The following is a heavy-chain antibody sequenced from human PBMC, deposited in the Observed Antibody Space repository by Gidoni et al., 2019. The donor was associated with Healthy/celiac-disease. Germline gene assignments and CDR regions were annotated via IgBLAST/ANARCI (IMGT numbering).Heavy chain of an antibody. CDR2: ISGGGGST. Sequence: EVQLLESGGGLVQPGGSLRLSCAASGFPFRSYAMGWVRQAPGKGLEWVSAISGGGGSTYYADSVKGRFTISRDNSKNTLYLQMNSLRAEDTAVYYCATELWFGELLSLYYYYGMDVWGQGTTVTVSS. CDR1: GFPFRSYA. J-gene: IGHJ6*02. V-gene: IGHV3-23*01. CDR3: ATELWFGELLSLYYYYGMDV. D-gene: IGHD3-10*01.